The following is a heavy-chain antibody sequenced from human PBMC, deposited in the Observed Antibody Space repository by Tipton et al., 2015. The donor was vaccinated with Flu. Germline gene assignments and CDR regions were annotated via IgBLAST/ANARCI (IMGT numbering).Heavy chain of an antibody. J-gene: IGHJ4*02. CDR1: GGSISSYY. V-gene: IGHV4-59*01. CDR3: ARDSYGDYEGFDY. CDR2: IYYSGST. D-gene: IGHD4-17*01. Sequence: TLSLTCTVSGGSISSYYWSWIRQPPGKGLEWIGYIYYSGSTNYNPSLKSRVTISVDTSKNQFSLKLSSVTAADTAVHYCARDSYGDYEGFDYWGQGTLVTVSS.